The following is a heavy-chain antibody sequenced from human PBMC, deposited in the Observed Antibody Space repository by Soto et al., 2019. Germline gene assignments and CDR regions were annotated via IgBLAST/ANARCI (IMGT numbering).Heavy chain of an antibody. D-gene: IGHD2-2*01. CDR2: IIPIFGTA. V-gene: IGHV1-69*13. Sequence: GASVNVSCKSSGGTFSSYSISWVRQAPGQGLEWMGGIIPIFGTANYAQKFQGRVTITADESTSTAYMELSSLRSEDTAVYYCASLAAADVPGYCGMDVWGQGTTVTVSS. CDR3: ASLAAADVPGYCGMDV. J-gene: IGHJ6*02. CDR1: GGTFSSYS.